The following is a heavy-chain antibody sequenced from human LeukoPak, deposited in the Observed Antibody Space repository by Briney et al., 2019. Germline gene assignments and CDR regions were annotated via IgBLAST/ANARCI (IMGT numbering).Heavy chain of an antibody. D-gene: IGHD2-15*01. J-gene: IGHJ5*02. CDR1: GGSLSGYY. V-gene: IGHV4-34*01. CDR3: ASGRVVVVAATSRGGWFDP. CDR2: INHIGST. Sequence: SETLSLTCAVYGGSLSGYYWSWIRQPPGKGLQWIGEINHIGSTNYNPSFKSRVTISVDTSKNRFSLKLSSVTAADTAVYYCASGRVVVVAATSRGGWFDPCGQGTLVTVSS.